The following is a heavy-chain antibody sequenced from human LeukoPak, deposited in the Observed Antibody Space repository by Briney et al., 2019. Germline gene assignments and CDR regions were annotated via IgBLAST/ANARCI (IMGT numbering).Heavy chain of an antibody. CDR1: GFTFSSYA. D-gene: IGHD3-22*01. Sequence: GGSLRLSCAASGFTFSSYAMSWVRQAPGKGLEWVSAISGSGGSTYYADSVKGRFTISRDNSKNTLYLQMNSLRAEDTAVYYCAKASSITMIVVVITLDYWGQGTLVTVSS. CDR3: AKASSITMIVVVITLDY. V-gene: IGHV3-23*01. J-gene: IGHJ4*02. CDR2: ISGSGGST.